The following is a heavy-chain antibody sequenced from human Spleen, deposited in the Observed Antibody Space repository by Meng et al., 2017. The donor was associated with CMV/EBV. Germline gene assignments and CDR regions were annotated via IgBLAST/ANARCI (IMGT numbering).Heavy chain of an antibody. CDR3: ARKSRGQQLVMD. V-gene: IGHV4-34*01. J-gene: IGHJ4*02. D-gene: IGHD6-13*01. Sequence: QVQLTEWGAGLLKPSETLSLTCAVYGGSFSGYYWSWIRQPPGKGLEWIGEINHSGSTNYNPSLKSRVTISVDTSKNQFSLKLSSVTAADTAVYYCARKSRGQQLVMDWGQGTLVTVSS. CDR2: INHSGST. CDR1: GGSFSGYY.